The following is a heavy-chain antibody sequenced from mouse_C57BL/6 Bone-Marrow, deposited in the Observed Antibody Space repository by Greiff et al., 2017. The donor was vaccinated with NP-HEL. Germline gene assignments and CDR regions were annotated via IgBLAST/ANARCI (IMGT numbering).Heavy chain of an antibody. CDR1: GYTFTSYW. Sequence: VQLQQPGAELVRPGTSVKLSCKASGYTFTSYWMHWVKQRPGQGLEWIGVIDPSDSYTNYNQKFKGKATLTVDTSSSTAYMQLSSLTSEDSAVYYCARGGAQATGYWGQGTTLTVSS. V-gene: IGHV1-59*01. CDR3: ARGGAQATGY. J-gene: IGHJ2*01. CDR2: IDPSDSYT. D-gene: IGHD3-2*02.